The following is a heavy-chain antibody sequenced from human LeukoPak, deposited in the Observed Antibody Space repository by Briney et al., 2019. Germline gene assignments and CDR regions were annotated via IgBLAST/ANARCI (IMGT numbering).Heavy chain of an antibody. J-gene: IGHJ4*02. CDR1: GFTFSSYG. CDR3: AKGYARRVSSESGYFDY. D-gene: IGHD6-13*01. CDR2: IWYDGSNK. Sequence: PGGSLRLSCAASGFTFSSYGMHWVRQAPGKGLEWVAVIWYDGSNKYYADSVKGRFTISRDNSKNTLYLQMNSLRAEDTAVYYCAKGYARRVSSESGYFDYWGQGTLVTVSS. V-gene: IGHV3-33*06.